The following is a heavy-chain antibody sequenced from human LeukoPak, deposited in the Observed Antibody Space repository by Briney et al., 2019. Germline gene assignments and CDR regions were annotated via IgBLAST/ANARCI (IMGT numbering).Heavy chain of an antibody. D-gene: IGHD1-26*01. Sequence: GGSLRLSCAASGFTFSSYAMSWLRQAPGKGLELVSAISDSAGSTYYADSVKGRFTISRDNSKNTLYLQMNSLRPEDTAVYYCAKQSAGVTTGYFDYWGQGTLVTVSS. CDR3: AKQSAGVTTGYFDY. J-gene: IGHJ4*02. CDR1: GFTFSSYA. V-gene: IGHV3-23*01. CDR2: ISDSAGST.